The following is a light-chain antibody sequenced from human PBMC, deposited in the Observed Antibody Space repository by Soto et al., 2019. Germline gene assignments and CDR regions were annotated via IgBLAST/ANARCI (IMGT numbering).Light chain of an antibody. V-gene: IGKV3-15*01. CDR3: QQYHIWPPWT. CDR2: GAS. Sequence: IVMTKSPDALSVSPGEGGTSSCLFSQSIRSNLAWYQQRPGQAPRLLMYGASTRADGIPARFTGSGSGTEFTLTISSLQSEDFAVYYCQQYHIWPPWTSGQGTKVDIK. CDR1: QSIRSN. J-gene: IGKJ1*01.